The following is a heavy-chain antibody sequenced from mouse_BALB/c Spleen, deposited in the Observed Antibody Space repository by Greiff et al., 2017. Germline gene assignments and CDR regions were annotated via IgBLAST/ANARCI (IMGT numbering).Heavy chain of an antibody. D-gene: IGHD2-3*01. CDR2: ISYSGST. Sequence: VQLKESGPGLVKPSQSLSLTCTVTGYSITSDYAWNWIRQFPGNKLVWMGYISYSGSTSYNPSLKSRISITRDTSKNQFFLQLNSVTTEETATYYCARSPDGYYGAMDYWGQGTSVTVSS. CDR1: GYSITSDYA. V-gene: IGHV3-2*02. J-gene: IGHJ4*01. CDR3: ARSPDGYYGAMDY.